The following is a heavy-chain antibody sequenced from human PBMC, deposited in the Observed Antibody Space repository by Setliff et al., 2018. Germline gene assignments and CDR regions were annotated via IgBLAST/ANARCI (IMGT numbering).Heavy chain of an antibody. CDR3: ARSGYDSSGYYH. CDR2: IYYSGST. CDR1: GGSISSSSYY. Sequence: SETLSLTCTVSGGSISSSSYYWGWIRQPPGKGLEWIGSIYYSGSTNYNPSLKSRVTISVDTSKNQFSLKLSSVTAADTAVYYCARSGYDSSGYYHWGQGTLVTVSS. J-gene: IGHJ5*02. V-gene: IGHV4-39*07. D-gene: IGHD3-22*01.